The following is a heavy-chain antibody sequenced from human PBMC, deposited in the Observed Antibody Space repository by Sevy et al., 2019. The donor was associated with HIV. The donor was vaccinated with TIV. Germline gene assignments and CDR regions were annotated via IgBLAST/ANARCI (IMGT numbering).Heavy chain of an antibody. CDR1: GFTFSSYG. CDR3: AKDISGSGFYAFDI. Sequence: GGSLRLSCAASGFTFSSYGMHWVRQAPGKGLEWVAVIWYDGSNKYYADSVKGRFTISRDNSKNTLYLQMNSLRVEDTALYSCAKDISGSGFYAFDIWGQGTMVTVSS. D-gene: IGHD3-10*01. V-gene: IGHV3-30*02. J-gene: IGHJ3*02. CDR2: IWYDGSNK.